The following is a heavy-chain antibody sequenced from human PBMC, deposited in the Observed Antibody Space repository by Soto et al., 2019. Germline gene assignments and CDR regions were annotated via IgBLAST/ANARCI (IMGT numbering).Heavy chain of an antibody. J-gene: IGHJ5*02. CDR3: ATGTIPSWFDP. CDR1: GGSISSSGYY. V-gene: IGHV4-39*01. D-gene: IGHD1-7*01. CDR2: IYYSGST. Sequence: SETLSLTCTVSGGSISSSGYYWGWIRQPPGKGLEWIGSIYYSGSTYYNPSLKSRVTISVDTSKNQSSLKLSSVTAADTAVYYCATGTIPSWFDPWGQGTLVTVSS.